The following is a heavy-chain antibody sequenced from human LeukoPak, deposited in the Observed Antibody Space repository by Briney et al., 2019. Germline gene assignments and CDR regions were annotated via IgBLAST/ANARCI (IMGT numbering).Heavy chain of an antibody. V-gene: IGHV4-59*01. Sequence: SETLSLTCTASGGSISSYYWSWIRQPPGKGLEWIGYIYYSGGTNYNPSLKSRVTISVDTSKNQFSLKLSSVTAADTAVYYCARYSSGRGGWFDPWGQGTLVTVSS. CDR2: IYYSGGT. D-gene: IGHD6-19*01. CDR1: GGSISSYY. CDR3: ARYSSGRGGWFDP. J-gene: IGHJ5*02.